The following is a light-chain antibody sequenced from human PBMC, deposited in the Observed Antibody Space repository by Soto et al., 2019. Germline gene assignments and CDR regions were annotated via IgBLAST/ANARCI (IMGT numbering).Light chain of an antibody. CDR2: GAS. CDR1: QSVSSK. Sequence: EIVMTQSPATLSVSPGERATLSFRASQSVSSKLAWYQQKPGQAPRLLIYGASTRATGIPARFSGSGSETEFTLTIRSLQSEDFAVYYCQQYNNWPPITFGQGTRLEIK. CDR3: QQYNNWPPIT. J-gene: IGKJ5*01. V-gene: IGKV3-15*01.